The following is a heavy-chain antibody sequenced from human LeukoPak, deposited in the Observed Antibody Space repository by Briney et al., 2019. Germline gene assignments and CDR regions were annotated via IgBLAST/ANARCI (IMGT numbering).Heavy chain of an antibody. D-gene: IGHD6-6*01. V-gene: IGHV1-69*05. Sequence: ASVKVSCKASGGTFSSYAISWVRQAPGQGLEWMGRIIPIFGTANYAQKFQGRVTITTDGSTCTPYMELSSLRSEDTAVYYCATPSINSSSYYFDYWGQGTLVTVSS. CDR1: GGTFSSYA. CDR3: ATPSINSSSYYFDY. CDR2: IIPIFGTA. J-gene: IGHJ4*02.